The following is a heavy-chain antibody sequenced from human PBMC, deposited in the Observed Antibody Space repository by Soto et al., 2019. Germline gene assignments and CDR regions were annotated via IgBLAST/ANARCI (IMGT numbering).Heavy chain of an antibody. Sequence: GGSLRLSYAASGFTFSSYSMHWVRQAPGKGPVWVARINSDGTSTAYADLAKGRFTISRDNAKNTVYLQMDSLRAEDTAVYSCARAITTPGYWGQGTLVTVSS. CDR2: INSDGTST. D-gene: IGHD2-15*01. J-gene: IGHJ4*02. CDR1: GFTFSSYS. V-gene: IGHV3-74*01. CDR3: ARAITTPGY.